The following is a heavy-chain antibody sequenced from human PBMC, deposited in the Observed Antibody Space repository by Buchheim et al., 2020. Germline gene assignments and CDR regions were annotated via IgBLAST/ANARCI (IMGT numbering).Heavy chain of an antibody. V-gene: IGHV3-33*01. CDR2: IWYDGSNK. J-gene: IGHJ6*02. CDR3: ARDGSSWSTTDYYYGMDV. D-gene: IGHD6-13*01. CDR1: GFTFSSYG. Sequence: QVQLVESGGGVVQPGRSLRLSCAASGFTFSSYGMHWVRQAPGKGLEWVAVIWYDGSNKYYADSVEGRFTIPRDNSKNTLYLQMNSLRAEDTAVYYCARDGSSWSTTDYYYGMDVWGQGTT.